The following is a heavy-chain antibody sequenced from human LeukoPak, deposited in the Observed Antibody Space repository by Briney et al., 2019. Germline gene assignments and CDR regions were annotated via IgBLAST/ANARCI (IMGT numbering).Heavy chain of an antibody. CDR1: GGSFSGYY. CDR3: ARLGRHARS. J-gene: IGHJ5*02. CDR2: INHSGST. Sequence: PSETLSLTCAVYGGSFSGYYWSWIRQPPGKGLEWIGEINHSGSTNYNPSLKGRVTISVDTSKNQFSLKLSSVTAADTAVYYCARLGRHARSWGQGTLVTVTS. D-gene: IGHD1-26*01. V-gene: IGHV4-34*01.